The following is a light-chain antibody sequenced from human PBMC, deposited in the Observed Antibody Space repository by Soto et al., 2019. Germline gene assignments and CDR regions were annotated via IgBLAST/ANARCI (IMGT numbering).Light chain of an antibody. CDR3: QQSNSLPLT. V-gene: IGKV1-12*01. J-gene: IGKJ4*01. CDR1: QSIRTW. CDR2: AAS. Sequence: EIRMTNSRSTMTGSVADRVAIACRASQSIRTWLAWYQQKPGKAPKVLIYAASSLQSGVPSRFSGSGSGTDFTLTISSLQPEDSATYYCQQSNSLPLTFGGGTKVDIK.